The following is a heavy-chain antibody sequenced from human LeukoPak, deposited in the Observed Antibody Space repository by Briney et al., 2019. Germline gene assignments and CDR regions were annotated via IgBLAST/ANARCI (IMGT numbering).Heavy chain of an antibody. D-gene: IGHD6-13*01. CDR1: GGSISSYY. J-gene: IGHJ4*02. CDR3: ARDLLAAAGV. V-gene: IGHV4-59*01. Sequence: SETLSLTCTVSGGSISSYYWSWIRQPPGKGLEWIGYIYYSGSTNYNPSPKSRVTISVDTSRNQFSLKLSSVTAADTAVYYCARDLLAAAGVWGQGTLVTVSS. CDR2: IYYSGST.